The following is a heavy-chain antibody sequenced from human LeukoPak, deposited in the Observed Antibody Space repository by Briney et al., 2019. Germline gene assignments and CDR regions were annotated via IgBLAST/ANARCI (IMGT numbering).Heavy chain of an antibody. V-gene: IGHV3-30-3*01. J-gene: IGHJ4*02. CDR2: ISYDGSNK. CDR1: GVTLRSYD. Sequence: PGRSLRLSCAASGVTLRSYDMHWVRQAPGKGLEWVAVISYDGSNKYYADSVKGRFTISRDNSRDTVYLQMNSLRAEDTAVYYCARDPSGELDYWGQGTLVTASS. D-gene: IGHD1-26*01. CDR3: ARDPSGELDY.